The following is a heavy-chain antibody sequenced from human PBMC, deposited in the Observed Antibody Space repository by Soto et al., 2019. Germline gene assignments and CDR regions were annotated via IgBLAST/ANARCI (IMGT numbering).Heavy chain of an antibody. CDR3: ARGSTIVRGAPSWFDP. J-gene: IGHJ5*02. D-gene: IGHD3-10*01. V-gene: IGHV1-69*02. Sequence: QVQLVQSGAEVKKPGSSVKVSCKASGGTFSRYTINWVRQAPGHGLEWMGRIIPIAAIANYTQKFQGRVTITVDTSSTTAYMELSNLRSDATAVYYCARGSTIVRGAPSWFDPWGQGTLVTVSS. CDR2: IIPIAAIA. CDR1: GGTFSRYT.